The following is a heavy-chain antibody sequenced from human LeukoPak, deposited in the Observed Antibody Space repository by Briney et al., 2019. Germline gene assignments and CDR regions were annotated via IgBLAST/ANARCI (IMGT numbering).Heavy chain of an antibody. J-gene: IGHJ4*02. V-gene: IGHV3-33*01. CDR3: ARDSYSSPGDY. Sequence: GGSLRLSCAASGFTFSSYGMHWVRQAPGKGLERVAVIWYDGSNKYYADSVKGRFTISRDNTKNTLYLQMNSLRAEDTAVYYCARDSYSSPGDYWGQGTLVTVSS. D-gene: IGHD3-22*01. CDR1: GFTFSSYG. CDR2: IWYDGSNK.